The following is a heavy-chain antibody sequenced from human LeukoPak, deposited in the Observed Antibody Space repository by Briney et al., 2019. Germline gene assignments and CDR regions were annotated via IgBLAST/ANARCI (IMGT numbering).Heavy chain of an antibody. CDR3: ARTDETAPAEDFQH. D-gene: IGHD2-21*02. V-gene: IGHV3-53*01. Sequence: PGGSLRLSCAASGFSVSSNYMSWVRQAPGKGLEWVSVIYSGGSTYYADSVKGRFTISRDNSKNTLYLQMKSLIAEDTAVYYCARTDETAPAEDFQHWGQGTLVTVSS. J-gene: IGHJ1*01. CDR2: IYSGGST. CDR1: GFSVSSNY.